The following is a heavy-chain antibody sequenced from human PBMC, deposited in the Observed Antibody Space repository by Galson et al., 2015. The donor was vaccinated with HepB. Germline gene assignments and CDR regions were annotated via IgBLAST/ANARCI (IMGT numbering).Heavy chain of an antibody. J-gene: IGHJ4*02. V-gene: IGHV1-69*13. CDR2: IIPIFGTA. D-gene: IGHD3-22*01. Sequence: SVKVSCKASGGTFSSYDISWVRQAPGQGLEWMGGIIPIFGTANYAQKFQGRVTITADESTSTAYMELSSLRSEDTAVYFCAKTYYYDNSGYYLSYWGQGTLVTVSS. CDR1: GGTFSSYD. CDR3: AKTYYYDNSGYYLSY.